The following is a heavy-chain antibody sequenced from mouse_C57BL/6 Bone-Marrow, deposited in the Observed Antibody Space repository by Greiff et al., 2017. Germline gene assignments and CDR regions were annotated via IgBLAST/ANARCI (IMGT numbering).Heavy chain of an antibody. V-gene: IGHV1-54*01. CDR1: GYAFTNYL. D-gene: IGHD2-3*01. J-gene: IGHJ2*01. CDR3: ARGEIYGYYADY. CDR2: IYPGIGGT. Sequence: QVQLQQSGAELVRPGTSVKVSCKASGYAFTNYLIEWVKQRPGQGLEWIVLIYPGIGGTNYNEQVKGKATLTADKSSSTAYMQLSSLTSEDSSVYFCARGEIYGYYADYWGQGTTLTVAS.